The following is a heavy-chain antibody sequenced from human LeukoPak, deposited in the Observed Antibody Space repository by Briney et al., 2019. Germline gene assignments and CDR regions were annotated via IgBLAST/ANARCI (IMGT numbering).Heavy chain of an antibody. D-gene: IGHD6-13*01. V-gene: IGHV1-8*01. CDR3: ARGLWYSSSWSGYFDL. CDR2: MNPNSGNT. J-gene: IGHJ2*01. Sequence: GASAKVSCKASGYTFTSFDINWERQATGQGLEWMGWMNPNSGNTGYAQKFQGRVTMTRNTSISTAYMELSSLRSEDTAVYYCARGLWYSSSWSGYFDLWGRGTLVTVSS. CDR1: GYTFTSFD.